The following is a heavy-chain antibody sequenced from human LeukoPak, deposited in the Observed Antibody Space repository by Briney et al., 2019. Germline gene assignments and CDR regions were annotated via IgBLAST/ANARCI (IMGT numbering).Heavy chain of an antibody. J-gene: IGHJ3*02. D-gene: IGHD3-10*02. CDR3: AKASTRITMFGVSSPFDI. Sequence: GGSLRLSCAASGFTFRNYGIHWVRQAPGKGLEWVTFIRYDGSSQWYNDSVKGRFTISRDNSKNTLYLQMNSLRAEDTAVYYCAKASTRITMFGVSSPFDIWGQGTMVTVSS. CDR2: IRYDGSSQ. CDR1: GFTFRNYG. V-gene: IGHV3-30*02.